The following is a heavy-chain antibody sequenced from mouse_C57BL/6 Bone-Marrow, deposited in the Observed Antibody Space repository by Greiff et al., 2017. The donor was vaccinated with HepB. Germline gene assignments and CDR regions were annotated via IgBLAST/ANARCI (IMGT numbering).Heavy chain of an antibody. D-gene: IGHD4-1*01. J-gene: IGHJ3*01. CDR2: ISDGGSYT. CDR3: ARGANWDVGFAY. CDR1: GFTFSSYA. Sequence: EVKLVESGGGLVKPGGSLKLSCAASGFTFSSYAMSWVRQTPEKRLEWVATISDGGSYTYYPDNVKGRFTISRDNAKNNLYLQMSHLKSEDTAMYYCARGANWDVGFAYWGQGTLVTVSA. V-gene: IGHV5-4*03.